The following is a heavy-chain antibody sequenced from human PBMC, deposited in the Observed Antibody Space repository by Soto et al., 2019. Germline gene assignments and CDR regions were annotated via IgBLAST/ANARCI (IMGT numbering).Heavy chain of an antibody. CDR1: GFTFTSSA. J-gene: IGHJ4*02. Sequence: SVKVSCKASGFTFTSSAVQWVRQARGQRLEWIGWIVVGSGNTNYAQKFQERVTITRDMSTSTAYMELSSLRSEDTAVYYCAAAPSSGRYDGRWYYWGQGTLVTVSS. V-gene: IGHV1-58*01. CDR2: IVVGSGNT. D-gene: IGHD6-19*01. CDR3: AAAPSSGRYDGRWYY.